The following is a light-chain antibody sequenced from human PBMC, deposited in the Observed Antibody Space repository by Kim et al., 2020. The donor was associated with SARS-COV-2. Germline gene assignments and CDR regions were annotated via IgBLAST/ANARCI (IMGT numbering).Light chain of an antibody. CDR1: QSVSSSY. CDR3: QQYGSSPLT. Sequence: PGERATLSGRARQSVSSSYLAWYQQKPGQAPRLLIYGASSRATGIPDRFSGSGSGTDFTLTISRLEPEDFAVYYCQQYGSSPLTFGGGTKVDIK. CDR2: GAS. J-gene: IGKJ4*01. V-gene: IGKV3-20*01.